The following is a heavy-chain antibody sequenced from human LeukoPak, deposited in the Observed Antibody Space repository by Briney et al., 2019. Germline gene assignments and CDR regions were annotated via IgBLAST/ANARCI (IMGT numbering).Heavy chain of an antibody. J-gene: IGHJ4*02. D-gene: IGHD5-18*01. V-gene: IGHV3-23*01. CDR3: AKDLFGYRYGGFDS. CDR2: ITGSGSTT. CDR1: GFTFDSHA. Sequence: PGGSLRLSCAASGFTFDSHAMSWVRQAPGKGLEWVSAITGSGSTTYSADSVKGRFTISRDNSKNTLYLQMNSLRAEDTGVYYCAKDLFGYRYGGFDSWGQGTLVTVSS.